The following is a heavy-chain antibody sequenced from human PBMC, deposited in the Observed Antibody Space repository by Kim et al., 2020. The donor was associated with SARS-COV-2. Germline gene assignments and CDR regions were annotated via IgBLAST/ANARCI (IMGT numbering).Heavy chain of an antibody. CDR1: GGSFSGYY. CDR2: INHSGST. D-gene: IGHD3-10*01. Sequence: SETLSLTCAVYGGSFSGYYWSWIRQPPGKGLEWIGEINHSGSTNYNPSLKSRVTISVDTSKNQFSLKLSSVTAADTAVYYCARGKTDYYGSGKPPGGFDPWGQGTLVTVSS. V-gene: IGHV4-34*01. CDR3: ARGKTDYYGSGKPPGGFDP. J-gene: IGHJ5*02.